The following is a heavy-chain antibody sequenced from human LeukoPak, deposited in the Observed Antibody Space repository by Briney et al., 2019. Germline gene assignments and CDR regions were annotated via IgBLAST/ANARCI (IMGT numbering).Heavy chain of an antibody. J-gene: IGHJ6*02. Sequence: PGRSLRLSCAASGSTFSSYAMHWVRQAPGKGLEWVAVISYDGSNKYYADSVKGRFTISRDNSKNTLYLQMNSLRAEDTAVYYCARDAYYDFWSGPRHYYYGMDVWGQGTTVTVSS. CDR3: ARDAYYDFWSGPRHYYYGMDV. CDR2: ISYDGSNK. D-gene: IGHD3-3*01. CDR1: GSTFSSYA. V-gene: IGHV3-30-3*01.